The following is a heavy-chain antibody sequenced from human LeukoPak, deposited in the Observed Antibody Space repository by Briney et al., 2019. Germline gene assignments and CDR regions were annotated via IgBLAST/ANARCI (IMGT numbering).Heavy chain of an antibody. D-gene: IGHD3-10*01. V-gene: IGHV3-53*01. CDR3: ARDRAYYGSGSPSDYYGMDV. CDR2: IYSGGST. J-gene: IGHJ6*02. CDR1: GFTVSSNY. Sequence: PGGSLRLSCAASGFTVSSNYMSWVRQAPGKGLEWVSVIYSGGSTYYADSVKGRFTISRDNSKNTLYLQMNSLRAEDTAVYYCARDRAYYGSGSPSDYYGMDVWGQGTTVTVSS.